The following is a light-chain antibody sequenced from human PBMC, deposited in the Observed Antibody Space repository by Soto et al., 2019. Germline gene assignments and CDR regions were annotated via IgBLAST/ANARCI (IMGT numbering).Light chain of an antibody. CDR2: AAS. J-gene: IGKJ1*01. Sequence: DIQMTQSPSSLSASVGDRVTITCRASQSISSYLNWYQQKPGKAPKLLIYAASSLQSGVPSRFSGSGSGTDFTLTISSLQPEDFATYYCQQSYSTPWTFGRGTKVDIK. V-gene: IGKV1-39*01. CDR1: QSISSY. CDR3: QQSYSTPWT.